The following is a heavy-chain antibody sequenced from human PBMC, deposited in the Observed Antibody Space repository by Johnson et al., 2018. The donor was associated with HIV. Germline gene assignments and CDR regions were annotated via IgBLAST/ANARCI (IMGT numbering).Heavy chain of an antibody. Sequence: VQLVESGGGVVQPGRSLRLSCAASGFTFSGSAMHWVRQASGKGLVWVGRIRSKANSCATAYAASVKGRFTISRDDSKNTAYLQMNSLKTEDTAVYYCTRWGGAFDIWGQGTMVTVSS. CDR1: GFTFSGSA. CDR3: TRWGGAFDI. V-gene: IGHV3-73*01. CDR2: IRSKANSCAT. D-gene: IGHD3-10*01. J-gene: IGHJ3*02.